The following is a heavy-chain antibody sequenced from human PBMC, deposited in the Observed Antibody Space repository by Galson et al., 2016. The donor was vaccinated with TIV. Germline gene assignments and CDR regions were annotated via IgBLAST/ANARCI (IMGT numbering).Heavy chain of an antibody. CDR3: ARGNHYYDNSGYAKFDY. Sequence: SLRLSCAVSGFKFDDYAMQWVRQFPGKGLEWVSIISWNSGYSGYADSVKGRFTVSRDNAKNSLFLQMNNLGVEDTAFYFCARGNHYYDNSGYAKFDYWGRGTLVTVSS. D-gene: IGHD3-22*01. V-gene: IGHV3-9*01. CDR1: GFKFDDYA. CDR2: ISWNSGYS. J-gene: IGHJ4*02.